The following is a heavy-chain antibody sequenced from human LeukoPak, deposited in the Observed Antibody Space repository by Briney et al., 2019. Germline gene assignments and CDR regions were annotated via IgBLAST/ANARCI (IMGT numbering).Heavy chain of an antibody. Sequence: GGSLRLSCAASGFTFSSYGMHWVRQAPGKGLEWVAVIWYDGSNKYYADSVKGRFTISRDNSKNTLYLQMNSLRAEDTAVYYCARDPGDYDSSGPFDYWGQGTLVTVSS. V-gene: IGHV3-33*01. D-gene: IGHD3-22*01. CDR2: IWYDGSNK. CDR3: ARDPGDYDSSGPFDY. CDR1: GFTFSSYG. J-gene: IGHJ4*02.